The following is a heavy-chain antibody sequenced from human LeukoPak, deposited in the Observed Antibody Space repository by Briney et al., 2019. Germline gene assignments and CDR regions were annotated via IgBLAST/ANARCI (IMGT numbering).Heavy chain of an antibody. J-gene: IGHJ4*02. V-gene: IGHV4-34*01. Sequence: PSETLSLTCAVYGGSFSGYYWSWIRQPPGKGLEWIGEINHSGSTNYSPSLKSRVTISVDTSKNQFSLKLSSVTAADTAVYYCARDAPVGYSSSWYGYWGQGTLVTVSS. D-gene: IGHD6-13*01. CDR3: ARDAPVGYSSSWYGY. CDR1: GGSFSGYY. CDR2: INHSGST.